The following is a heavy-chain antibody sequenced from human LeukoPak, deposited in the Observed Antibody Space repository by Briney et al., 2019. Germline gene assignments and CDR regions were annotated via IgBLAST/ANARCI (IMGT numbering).Heavy chain of an antibody. J-gene: IGHJ4*02. CDR1: GFTFSSYG. D-gene: IGHD5-24*01. V-gene: IGHV3-30*03. Sequence: PGRSLRLSCAASGFTFSSYGMHWVRQAPGKGLEWVAVISYDGSNKYYADSVKGRFTISRDNSKNSLYLQMNSLRAEDTAVYYCARDLDLGVTRWLEPEFDYWGQGTLVTVSS. CDR2: ISYDGSNK. CDR3: ARDLDLGVTRWLEPEFDY.